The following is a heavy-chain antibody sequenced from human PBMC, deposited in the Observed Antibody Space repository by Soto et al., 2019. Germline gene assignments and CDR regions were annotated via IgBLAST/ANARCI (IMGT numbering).Heavy chain of an antibody. D-gene: IGHD3-3*01. V-gene: IGHV3-48*03. CDR1: GVTFSSYE. Sequence: EVQLVESGGGLVQPGGSLRLSCAASGVTFSSYEMNWVRQAPGKGLEWVSYISSSGSTIYYADSVKGRFTISRDNAKNALYLQMNSLRAEDTAVYYCARGHAYDFCIYWGQGTLVTVSS. CDR2: ISSSGSTI. CDR3: ARGHAYDFCIY. J-gene: IGHJ1*01.